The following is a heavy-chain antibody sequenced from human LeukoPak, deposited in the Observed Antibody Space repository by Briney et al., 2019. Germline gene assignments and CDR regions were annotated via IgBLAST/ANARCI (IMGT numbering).Heavy chain of an antibody. CDR3: AELGITMIGGV. V-gene: IGHV3-48*03. Sequence: GGSLRLSCAASGFSFSSYEMNWVRQAPGKGREWVSYVSSNGSTIYYADSVKDRFTISRHNAKTSLYLKMNRLRAEDTAVYHCAELGITMIGGVWGKGTTVTISS. J-gene: IGHJ6*04. CDR2: VSSNGSTI. CDR1: GFSFSSYE. D-gene: IGHD3-10*02.